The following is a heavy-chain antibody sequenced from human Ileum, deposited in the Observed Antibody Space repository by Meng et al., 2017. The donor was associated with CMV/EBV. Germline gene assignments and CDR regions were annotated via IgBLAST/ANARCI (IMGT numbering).Heavy chain of an antibody. Sequence: SGGGVGRIRQPPGKALEWLVLIYWNDDNRYSPSLKSRLTITNDTSKNQVNLTMPNMDPVDTATYYGAHSTDGSNYDFWSGYHASFDYWGQGTLVTVSS. D-gene: IGHD3-3*01. CDR2: IYWNDDN. CDR3: AHSTDGSNYDFWSGYHASFDY. J-gene: IGHJ4*02. V-gene: IGHV2-5*01. CDR1: SGGG.